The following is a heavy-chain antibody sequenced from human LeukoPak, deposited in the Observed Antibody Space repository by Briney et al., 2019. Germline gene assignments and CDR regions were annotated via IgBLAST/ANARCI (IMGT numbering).Heavy chain of an antibody. CDR2: IIPLFGTA. V-gene: IGHV1-69*05. Sequence: SVKVSCKASGYTFTSYDINWVRQAAGQGLEWMGWIIPLFGTANYAQKFQGRVTITTDESTSTAYMELSSLRSEDTAVYYCARARSPSSGYLLRDHNWFDPWGQGTLVTVSS. D-gene: IGHD3-22*01. CDR1: GYTFTSYD. J-gene: IGHJ5*02. CDR3: ARARSPSSGYLLRDHNWFDP.